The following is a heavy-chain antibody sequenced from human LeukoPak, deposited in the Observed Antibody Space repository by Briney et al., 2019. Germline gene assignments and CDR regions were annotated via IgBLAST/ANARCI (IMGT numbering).Heavy chain of an antibody. CDR2: IYYSGST. D-gene: IGHD2-15*01. CDR3: ARAWEDCSGGSCYPVIDY. J-gene: IGHJ4*02. CDR1: GGSIISYY. V-gene: IGHV4-59*01. Sequence: SETLSLTCTVSGGSIISYYWSWIRQPPGKGLEWIGYIYYSGSTNYNPSLKSRVTISVDTYKNQFSLKLSPVPDADTAVYYCARAWEDCSGGSCYPVIDYWGQGTLVTVSS.